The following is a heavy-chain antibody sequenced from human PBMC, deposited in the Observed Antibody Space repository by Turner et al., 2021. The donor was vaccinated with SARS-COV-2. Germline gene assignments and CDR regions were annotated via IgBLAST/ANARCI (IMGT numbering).Heavy chain of an antibody. D-gene: IGHD2-15*01. CDR2: IYDSGST. J-gene: IGHJ4*02. Sequence: RGSISSSSYYWGWIQQPLGKGLEWSGSIYDSGSTYYNPSIKSRVTISVDTSKNQFSLKLSSVAAAETAVYYWAGLVRRAEYYFDYWGQGTLVTVSS. CDR1: RGSISSSSYY. V-gene: IGHV4-39*01. CDR3: AGLVRRAEYYFDY.